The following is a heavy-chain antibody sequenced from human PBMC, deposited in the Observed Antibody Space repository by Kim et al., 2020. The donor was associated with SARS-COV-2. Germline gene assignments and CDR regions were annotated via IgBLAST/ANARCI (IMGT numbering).Heavy chain of an antibody. J-gene: IGHJ5*01. D-gene: IGHD3-3*01. CDR3: ARGLRITIFGVVTYRPNN. Sequence: SETLSLTCAVYGGSFSGYYWSWIRQPPGKGLEWIGEINHSGSTNYNPSLKSRVTISVDTSKNQFSLKLSSVTAADTAVYYCARGLRITIFGVVTYRPNN. CDR2: INHSGST. CDR1: GGSFSGYY. V-gene: IGHV4-34*01.